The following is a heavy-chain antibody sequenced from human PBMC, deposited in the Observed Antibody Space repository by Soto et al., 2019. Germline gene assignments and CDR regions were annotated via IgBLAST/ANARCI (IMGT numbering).Heavy chain of an antibody. CDR2: ISANNGNT. Sequence: ASVKVSCKASGYTFTSYGISWVRQAPGQGLEWMGWISANNGNTNYAQKLQGRVTMTTDTSTSTAYMKLRSLRTDDTAVYYCARATGPAYYYHYMDVWGKGTTVTVSS. J-gene: IGHJ6*03. CDR3: ARATGPAYYYHYMDV. V-gene: IGHV1-18*01. CDR1: GYTFTSYG.